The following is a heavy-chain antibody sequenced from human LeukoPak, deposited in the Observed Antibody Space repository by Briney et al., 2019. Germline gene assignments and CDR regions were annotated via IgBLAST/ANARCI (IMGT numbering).Heavy chain of an antibody. D-gene: IGHD3-22*01. CDR2: IYTSGST. V-gene: IGHV4-61*02. CDR3: ARDGFAYYYDSSGYLMAFDI. J-gene: IGHJ3*02. CDR1: GGSISSGSYY. Sequence: SQTLSLTCTVSGGSISSGSYYWSWIRQPAGKGLEWIGRIYTSGSTYYNPSLKSRVTISVDTSKNQFSLKLSSVTAADTAVYYCARDGFAYYYDSSGYLMAFDIWGQGTMVTVSS.